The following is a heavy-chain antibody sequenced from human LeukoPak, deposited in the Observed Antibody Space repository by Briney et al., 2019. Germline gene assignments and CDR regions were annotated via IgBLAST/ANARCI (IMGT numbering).Heavy chain of an antibody. CDR3: AKIGRIAVAGTNC. CDR1: GFTFSSYA. CDR2: ISGSGGTT. V-gene: IGHV3-23*01. J-gene: IGHJ4*02. D-gene: IGHD6-19*01. Sequence: GGSLRLSCAASGFTFSSYAMSWVRQAPGKGLEWVSAISGSGGTTYYADSVRGRFTISRDNSKNILFLRLNSLRAEDTAVYYCAKIGRIAVAGTNCWGQGTLVTVSS.